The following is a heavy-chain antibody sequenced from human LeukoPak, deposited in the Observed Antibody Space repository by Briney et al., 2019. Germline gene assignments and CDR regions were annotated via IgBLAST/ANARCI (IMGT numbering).Heavy chain of an antibody. Sequence: GGSLRLSCAASGFTFNSYAMIWVRQAPGKGLEWVSVINGNGGSTYYADSVKGRFTISRDNSKNTLYLQMNSLRAEDTAVYYCAKGERSTMIVVREVDYWGQGTLVTVSS. V-gene: IGHV3-23*01. D-gene: IGHD3-22*01. CDR2: INGNGGST. CDR3: AKGERSTMIVVREVDY. J-gene: IGHJ4*02. CDR1: GFTFNSYA.